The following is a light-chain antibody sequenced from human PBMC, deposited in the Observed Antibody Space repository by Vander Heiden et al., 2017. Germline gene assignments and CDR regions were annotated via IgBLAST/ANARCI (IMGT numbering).Light chain of an antibody. J-gene: IGLJ2*01. V-gene: IGLV4-69*01. CDR2: LHSDGSH. CDR3: QNWSTGNGV. CDR1: SGHSSYA. Sequence: QLVLTQSPSASASLGASVKFTCTLSSGHSSYAIAWHQQQPGKGPRYVMVLHSDGSHSMGDAVPDLFSCSSSWAARSLTISSLQDEDDSYYYCQNWSTGNGVFGGGTKLTVL.